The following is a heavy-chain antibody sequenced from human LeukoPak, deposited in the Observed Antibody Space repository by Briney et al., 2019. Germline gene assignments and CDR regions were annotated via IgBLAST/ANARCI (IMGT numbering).Heavy chain of an antibody. V-gene: IGHV1-69*05. CDR1: GGTFSSYA. CDR2: IIPIFGTA. CDR3: AKETQLLFFWFDP. J-gene: IGHJ5*02. Sequence: SVKVSCKASGGTFSSYAISWVRQAPGQGLEWMGRIIPIFGTANYAQKFQGRVTITTDESTSTAYMELSSLRSEDTAVYYCAKETQLLFFWFDPWGQGTLVTVSS. D-gene: IGHD2-2*01.